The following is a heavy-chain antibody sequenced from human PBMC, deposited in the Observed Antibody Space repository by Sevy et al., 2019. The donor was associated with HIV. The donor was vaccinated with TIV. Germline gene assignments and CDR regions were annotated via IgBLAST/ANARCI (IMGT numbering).Heavy chain of an antibody. CDR3: AREGCTKPHDY. Sequence: GGSLRLSCAAPGFTFSKYSMSWVRQPPGKGLEWVSTLSFGCGEINYADSVKGRFTISRDNSKSSAYLQMNNLRPEDTAVYYCAREGCTKPHDYWGQGTLVTVSS. CDR1: GFTFSKYS. V-gene: IGHV3-23*01. D-gene: IGHD2-8*01. J-gene: IGHJ4*02. CDR2: LSFGCGEI.